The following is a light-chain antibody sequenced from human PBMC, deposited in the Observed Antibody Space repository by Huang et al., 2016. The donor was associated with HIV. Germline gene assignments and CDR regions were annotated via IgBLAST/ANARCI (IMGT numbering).Light chain of an antibody. V-gene: IGKV3-15*01. J-gene: IGKJ4*01. CDR2: RSS. CDR3: QQYNNWLLS. Sequence: IVMTQSPATLSVSPGERVTVSCRANRSVSSNLAWYQQRPGQAPRLLIYRSSTRAPGIPARFSGSGSGTDFSLTISSLQSEDFALYYCQQYNNWLLSFGGGTRVDI. CDR1: RSVSSN.